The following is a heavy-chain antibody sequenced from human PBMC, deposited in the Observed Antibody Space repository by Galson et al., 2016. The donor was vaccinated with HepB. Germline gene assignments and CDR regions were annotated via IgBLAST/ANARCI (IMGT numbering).Heavy chain of an antibody. CDR3: VQGSTAPAV. Sequence: SLRLSCAASGFTISDHYMDWVRQAPGKGLEVVSSISRSGDSTDYADSVKGRFTISRDKPKNTLSLQMNSLPADDTAIYYCVQGSTAPAVWGKGTTVTVSS. D-gene: IGHD2-2*01. CDR2: ISRSGDST. V-gene: IGHV3-23*01. J-gene: IGHJ6*04. CDR1: GFTISDHY.